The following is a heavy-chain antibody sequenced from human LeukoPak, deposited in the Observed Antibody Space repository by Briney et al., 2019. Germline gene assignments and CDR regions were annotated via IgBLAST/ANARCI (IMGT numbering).Heavy chain of an antibody. CDR2: ISAYNGNT. V-gene: IGHV1-18*01. CDR1: GYTFTSYG. Sequence: ASVKVSCKASGYTFTSYGISWVRQAPGQGLEWMGWISAYNGNTNYAQKFQGRVTMTRNTSISTAYMELSSLRSEDTAVYYCARGDYYGSGSRFDYWGQGTLVTVSS. D-gene: IGHD3-10*01. J-gene: IGHJ4*02. CDR3: ARGDYYGSGSRFDY.